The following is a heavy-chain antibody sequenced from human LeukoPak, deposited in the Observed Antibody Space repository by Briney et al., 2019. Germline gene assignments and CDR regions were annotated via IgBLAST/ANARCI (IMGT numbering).Heavy chain of an antibody. CDR2: VSGSGGGK. CDR1: GFTFTNYV. V-gene: IGHV3-23*01. Sequence: GGSLRLSCAASGFTFTNYVMNWVRQAPGKGLGWVSTVSGSGGGKYYPDSVEGRFTISRDNTRNTLYLQMNSLRAEDTAVYYCARQERGDYWGQGTLVTVSS. CDR3: ARQERGDY. D-gene: IGHD3-16*01. J-gene: IGHJ4*02.